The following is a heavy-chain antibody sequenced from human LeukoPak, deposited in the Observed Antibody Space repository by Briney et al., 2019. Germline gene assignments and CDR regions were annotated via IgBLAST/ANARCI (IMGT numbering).Heavy chain of an antibody. Sequence: ASVKVSCKASGYTFTSYGISWVRQAPGQGLEWMGWISAYNGNTNYAQKLQGRVTMTTDTSTSTAYMELRSLRSDDTAVYYCARDPSGYSSGDPPGWFDPWGQGTLVTVSS. CDR3: ARDPSGYSSGDPPGWFDP. V-gene: IGHV1-18*01. CDR1: GYTFTSYG. D-gene: IGHD6-19*01. CDR2: ISAYNGNT. J-gene: IGHJ5*02.